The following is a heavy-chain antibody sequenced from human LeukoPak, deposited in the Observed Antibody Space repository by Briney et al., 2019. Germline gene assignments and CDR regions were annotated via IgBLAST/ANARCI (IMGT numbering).Heavy chain of an antibody. V-gene: IGHV1-2*06. J-gene: IGHJ4*02. CDR3: ARAPRVVTMFSLPTSDY. CDR2: INPNSGGT. D-gene: IGHD4-23*01. Sequence: GASVKVSCKASGYTFTGYYMHWVRQAPGQGLEWMGRINPNSGGTNYAQKFQGRVTMTRDTSISTAYMELSRLRSDDTAVYYCARAPRVVTMFSLPTSDYWGQGTLVTVSS. CDR1: GYTFTGYY.